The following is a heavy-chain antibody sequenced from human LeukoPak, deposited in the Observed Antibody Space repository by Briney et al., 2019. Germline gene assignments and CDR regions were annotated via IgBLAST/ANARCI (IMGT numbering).Heavy chain of an antibody. Sequence: GGSLRLSCAASGFTFSSYSMNWVRQAPGKGLEWVSSISSSSSYIYYADSVKGRFTISRDDAKNSLYLQMNSLRAEDTAVYYCARVIAVAATVNWGQGTLVTVSS. J-gene: IGHJ4*02. V-gene: IGHV3-21*01. CDR3: ARVIAVAATVN. CDR1: GFTFSSYS. CDR2: ISSSSSYI. D-gene: IGHD6-19*01.